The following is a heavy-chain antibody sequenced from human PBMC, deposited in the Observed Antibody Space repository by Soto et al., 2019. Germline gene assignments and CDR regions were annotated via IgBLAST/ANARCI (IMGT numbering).Heavy chain of an antibody. Sequence: EVQLLESGGGLVQPGGSLRLSCVVSGFTFGSYAMSWVRQAPEKGPEWVAILGGNGFTTYYADSVKGRFTISGDKSKSTLFLKMNSLRADDTGVYYCAKALRISLNFFCYMDVWGRGTSVPVSS. D-gene: IGHD2-2*01. CDR1: GFTFGSYA. V-gene: IGHV3-23*01. CDR2: LGGNGFTT. CDR3: AKALRISLNFFCYMDV. J-gene: IGHJ6*03.